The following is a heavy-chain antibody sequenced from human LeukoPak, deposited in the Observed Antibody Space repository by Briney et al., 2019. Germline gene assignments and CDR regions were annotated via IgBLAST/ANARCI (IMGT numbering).Heavy chain of an antibody. D-gene: IGHD6-19*01. CDR2: IYYNGST. J-gene: IGHJ4*02. CDR3: GSTYSSSLYFDY. Sequence: PSVTLSLTCTVSGGSISTSSYYWGWVRQPPGKGLEWIGSIYYNGSTYYNPSLKSRVTIAVDTSKKQFSLKLSSVTAADTAVYYCGSTYSSSLYFDYWGQGTLVTVSS. CDR1: GGSISTSSYY. V-gene: IGHV4-39*01.